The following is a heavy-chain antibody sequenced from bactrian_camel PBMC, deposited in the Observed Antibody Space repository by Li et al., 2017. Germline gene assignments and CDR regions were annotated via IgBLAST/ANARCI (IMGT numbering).Heavy chain of an antibody. CDR1: VYTWSTSC. CDR2: IHISRDTT. CDR3: ASRGGLNWGNCALLEYEYST. D-gene: IGHD5*01. J-gene: IGHJ6*01. V-gene: IGHV3S63*01. Sequence: HVQLVESGGGSVQAGGSLRLSCVATVYTWSTSCMGWFRQAPGKEREGVAIIHISRDTTDYANSVKGRFTISQDNAKRTLYLEMNCLKPEDTGMYYCASRGGLNWGNCALLEYEYSTWGQGTQVTVS.